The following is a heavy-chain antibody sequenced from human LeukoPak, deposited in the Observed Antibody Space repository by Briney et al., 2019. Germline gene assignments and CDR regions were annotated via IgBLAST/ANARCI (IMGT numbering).Heavy chain of an antibody. CDR3: ARPRAAAGTTSTFDI. V-gene: IGHV1-2*02. CDR1: GYTFTSYY. J-gene: IGHJ3*02. Sequence: GASVKVSCKASGYTFTSYYIHWVRQAPGQGLEWMGWINPNSGGTNYAQKFQGRVTMTRDTSISTTYMELSGLRSDDTAVYYCARPRAAAGTTSTFDIWGRGTLVTVSS. D-gene: IGHD6-13*01. CDR2: INPNSGGT.